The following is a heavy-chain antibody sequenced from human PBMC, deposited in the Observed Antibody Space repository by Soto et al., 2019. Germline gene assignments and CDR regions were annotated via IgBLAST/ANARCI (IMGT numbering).Heavy chain of an antibody. J-gene: IGHJ4*02. D-gene: IGHD5-18*01. CDR3: AKDGYTYASADF. V-gene: IGHV3-30*18. CDR2: ISTDGSNK. Sequence: QVQLVESGGGVVKPGRSLRLSCAASGFTFSNYGMHWVRQAPGKGLEWVAPISTDGSNKYYADSVKGRFTISRDNSKNTLYLQMNSLSAEDTAVYYCAKDGYTYASADFWGQGTLVNVSS. CDR1: GFTFSNYG.